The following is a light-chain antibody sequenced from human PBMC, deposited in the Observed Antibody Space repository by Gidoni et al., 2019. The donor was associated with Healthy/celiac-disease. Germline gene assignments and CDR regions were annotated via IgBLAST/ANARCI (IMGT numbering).Light chain of an antibody. CDR3: SSYEVSRVV. CDR1: SSDVGGYNY. Sequence: QSALTQPHSASGSPGQSVPISFTVTSSDVGGYNYVSWYQQHPGKAPKHMIYEFSKRPSGVPDRFSGSKSGNTASLTVSGLHAEDEAEYYCSSYEVSRVVFGGGTKLTVL. J-gene: IGLJ2*01. CDR2: EFS. V-gene: IGLV2-8*01.